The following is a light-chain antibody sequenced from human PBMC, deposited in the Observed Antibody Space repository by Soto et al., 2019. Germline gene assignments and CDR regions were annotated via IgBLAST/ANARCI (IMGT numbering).Light chain of an antibody. CDR1: QDIRSH. V-gene: IGKV3-15*01. CDR2: GAA. Sequence: ENVLTQSPGTLSLSPGERVTLSCRASQDIRSHLAWYQQKPGQAPRLLIYGAATRATSVPARFSGSGSGTEFTLTITSLQSEDFALYYCQQYHSWPAFGRGTKVDIK. J-gene: IGKJ1*01. CDR3: QQYHSWPA.